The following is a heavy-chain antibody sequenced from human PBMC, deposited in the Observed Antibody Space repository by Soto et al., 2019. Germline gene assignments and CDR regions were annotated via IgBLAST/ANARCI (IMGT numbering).Heavy chain of an antibody. J-gene: IGHJ4*03. Sequence: MAVARKNPWQWLEWVGRTRNKANSYTTEYAASVKGRFTVSRDDSQNSLYLQMNSLKTEESAMYYCARELMTSVTDFDYWGHRTLDTGSS. CDR3: ARELMTSVTDFDY. V-gene: IGHV3-72*01. D-gene: IGHD4-17*01. CDR2: TRNKANSYTT.